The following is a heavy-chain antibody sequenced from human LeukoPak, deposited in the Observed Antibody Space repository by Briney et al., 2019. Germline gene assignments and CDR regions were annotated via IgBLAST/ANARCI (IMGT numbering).Heavy chain of an antibody. CDR3: ARGRIQLWYPWYFDY. CDR2: IYTSGST. CDR1: GGSISSYY. J-gene: IGHJ4*02. V-gene: IGHV4-4*07. Sequence: SETLSLTCTVSGGSISSYYWSWIRQPAGKGLEWIGRIYTSGSTNYNPSLKSRVTMSVDTSKNQFSLKLSSVTAADTAVYYCARGRIQLWYPWYFDYWGQGTLVTVSS. D-gene: IGHD5-18*01.